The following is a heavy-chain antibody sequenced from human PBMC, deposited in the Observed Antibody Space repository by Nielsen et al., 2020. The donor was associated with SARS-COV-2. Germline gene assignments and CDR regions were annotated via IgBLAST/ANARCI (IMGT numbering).Heavy chain of an antibody. CDR2: INNRGSA. D-gene: IGHD3-22*01. J-gene: IGHJ3*02. CDR1: GGSISTYF. CDR3: AREVGYYDSSEFDAFDI. V-gene: IGHV4-59*01. Sequence: SETLSLTCTVSGGSISTYFWSWIRQPPGKGLEWIGYINNRGSANYNPSLESRVTISVDTSENQFPLKLRSVTAADTAVYYCAREVGYYDSSEFDAFDIWGQGTKVTVSS.